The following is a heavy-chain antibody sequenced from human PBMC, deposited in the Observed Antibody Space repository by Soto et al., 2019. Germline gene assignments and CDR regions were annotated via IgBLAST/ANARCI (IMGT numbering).Heavy chain of an antibody. Sequence: QVQLVESGGGVVQPGRSLRLSCAASGFTFSSYAMHWVRQAPGKGLEGVAVISYDGSNKYYADSVKGRFTISRDNSNNTLYLQMNSLRAEDTAVYYCGRVGGIQLWNPRDYYYYGMDVWGQGTTVTVSS. CDR2: ISYDGSNK. CDR1: GFTFSSYA. CDR3: GRVGGIQLWNPRDYYYYGMDV. D-gene: IGHD5-18*01. J-gene: IGHJ6*02. V-gene: IGHV3-30-3*01.